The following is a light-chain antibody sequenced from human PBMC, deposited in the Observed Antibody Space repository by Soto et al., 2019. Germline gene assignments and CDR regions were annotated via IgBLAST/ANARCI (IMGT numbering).Light chain of an antibody. CDR2: SNN. CDR1: SSNIGSNT. V-gene: IGLV1-44*01. Sequence: QSVLTQPPSASGTPGQRVTISCSGSSSNIGSNTVNWYQQLPGTAPKLLIYSNNQRPSGVLDRFSGSKSGTSASLAMSGIQSEDEADYYCAAWDESLNVNYVFGTGSKVTVL. J-gene: IGLJ1*01. CDR3: AAWDESLNVNYV.